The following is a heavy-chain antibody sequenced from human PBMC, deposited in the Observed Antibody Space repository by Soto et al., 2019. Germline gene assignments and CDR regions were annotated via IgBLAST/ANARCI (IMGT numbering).Heavy chain of an antibody. J-gene: IGHJ5*02. CDR2: IIPIFGTA. Sequence: GASVKVSCKASGGTFSSYAISWVRHAPGQGLEWMGGIIPIFGTANYAQKFQGRVTITADESTSTAYRELSSLTSEDTAVYYCARDFLGYCSSTSCTPNFDPWGQGTLVTVSS. CDR1: GGTFSSYA. CDR3: ARDFLGYCSSTSCTPNFDP. V-gene: IGHV1-69*13. D-gene: IGHD2-2*01.